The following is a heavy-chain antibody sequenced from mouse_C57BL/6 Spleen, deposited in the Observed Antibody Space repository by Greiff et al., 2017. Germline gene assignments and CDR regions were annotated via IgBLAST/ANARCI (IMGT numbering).Heavy chain of an antibody. CDR3: AREGGLRGYFDV. Sequence: QVQLKQPGAELVRPGSSVKLSCKASGYTFTSYWMHWVKQRPIQGLEWIGNIDPSDSETHYNQKFKDKATLTVDKSSSTAYMQLSSLTSEDSAVYYCAREGGLRGYFDVWGTGTRSPSPQ. D-gene: IGHD1-1*01. J-gene: IGHJ1*03. V-gene: IGHV1-52*01. CDR1: GYTFTSYW. CDR2: IDPSDSET.